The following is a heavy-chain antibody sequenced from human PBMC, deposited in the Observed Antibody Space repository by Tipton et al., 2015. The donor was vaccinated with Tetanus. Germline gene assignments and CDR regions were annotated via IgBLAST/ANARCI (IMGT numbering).Heavy chain of an antibody. D-gene: IGHD3-16*01. J-gene: IGHJ4*02. V-gene: IGHV3-30-3*01. CDR2: ITFDGSTK. CDR1: GFTFTRYA. Sequence: SLRLSCAASGFTFTRYAMHWVRQAPGKGLEWVAVITFDGSTKYYRDSVKGRFTLSRDNSQNTLYLQMNSLKVEDTAVYYCAREDGGPTLDYFDSWGQGALVIVSS. CDR3: AREDGGPTLDYFDS.